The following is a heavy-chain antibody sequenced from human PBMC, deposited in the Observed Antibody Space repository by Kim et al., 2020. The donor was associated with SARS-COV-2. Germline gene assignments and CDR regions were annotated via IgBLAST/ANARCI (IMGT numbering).Heavy chain of an antibody. Sequence: GGSLRLSCADSGFTFDDYAMHWVRQAPGKGLEWVSLISGDGSSAYYADSVKGRFTISRDNSKNSLYLQMNSLRTEDTALYYCAKEFKAYGYGSYYYNMDVWGQGTTVTVSS. D-gene: IGHD5-18*01. CDR1: GFTFDDYA. V-gene: IGHV3-43*02. CDR2: ISGDGSSA. CDR3: AKEFKAYGYGSYYYNMDV. J-gene: IGHJ6*02.